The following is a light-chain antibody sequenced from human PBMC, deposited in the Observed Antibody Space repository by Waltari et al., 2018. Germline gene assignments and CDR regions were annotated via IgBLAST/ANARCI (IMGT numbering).Light chain of an antibody. CDR2: AAS. V-gene: IGKV1-39*01. Sequence: DIQMTQSPSSLSASVGDTVTIPCRASQTIDVYLNWYQQQPGQAPNLLIYAASTLLIGVPSRFSGFGSETEFTLTITGLQPEDFATYYCQQSLDSPYTFGQGTRLEI. CDR3: QQSLDSPYT. J-gene: IGKJ2*01. CDR1: QTIDVY.